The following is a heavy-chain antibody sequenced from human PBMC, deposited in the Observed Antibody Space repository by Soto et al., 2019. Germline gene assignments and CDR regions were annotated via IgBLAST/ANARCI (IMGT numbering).Heavy chain of an antibody. CDR1: GGTFSSYA. D-gene: IGHD1-26*01. CDR2: ILPIFGTA. Sequence: QVQLVQSGAEVKKPGSSVKVSCKASGGTFSSYAISWVRQAPGQGLEWMGGILPIFGTANYAQKFQGRVTITADESTSTAYMELSSLRSEDTAVYYCARDQEGATTRAEYFQHWGQGTLVTVSS. J-gene: IGHJ1*01. V-gene: IGHV1-69*12. CDR3: ARDQEGATTRAEYFQH.